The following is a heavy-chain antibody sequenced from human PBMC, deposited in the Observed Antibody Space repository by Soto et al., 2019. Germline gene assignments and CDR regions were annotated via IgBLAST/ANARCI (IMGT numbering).Heavy chain of an antibody. CDR3: ARVARFLEWLLPSYYYGMDV. J-gene: IGHJ6*02. V-gene: IGHV3-74*01. Sequence: PGGSLRLSCAASGFTFSSYWMHWVRQAPGKGLVWVSRINSDGSSTSYADSVKGRFTISRDNAKNTLYLQMNSLRAEDTAVYYCARVARFLEWLLPSYYYGMDVWGQGTTVTVSS. CDR2: INSDGSST. CDR1: GFTFSSYW. D-gene: IGHD3-3*01.